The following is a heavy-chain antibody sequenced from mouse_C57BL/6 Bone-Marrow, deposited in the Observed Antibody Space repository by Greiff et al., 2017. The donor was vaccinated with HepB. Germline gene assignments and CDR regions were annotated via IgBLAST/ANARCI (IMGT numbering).Heavy chain of an antibody. V-gene: IGHV1-7*01. CDR2: INPSSGYT. CDR3: ARRRGNNWFDY. Sequence: QVQLLQSGAELAKPGASVKLSCKASGYTFTSYWMHWVKQRPGQGLEWIGYINPSSGYTKYNQKFKDKATLTADKSSSTASMQLSRLTYEDAAVYDCARRRGNNWFDYGGRGTLVTVSA. J-gene: IGHJ3*01. CDR1: GYTFTSYW.